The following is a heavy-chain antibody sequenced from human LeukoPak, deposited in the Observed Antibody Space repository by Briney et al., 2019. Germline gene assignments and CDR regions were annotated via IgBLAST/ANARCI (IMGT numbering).Heavy chain of an antibody. D-gene: IGHD2-15*01. CDR1: GGSISSYY. V-gene: IGHV4-59*01. J-gene: IGHJ6*02. CDR3: ARGSFVSSYGMDV. CDR2: IYYSGST. Sequence: PSETPSLTCTVSGGSISSYYWSWIRQPPGKGLEWIGYIYYSGSTNYNPSLKSRVTISVDTSKNQFSLKLSSVTAADTAVYYCARGSFVSSYGMDVWGQGTTVTVSS.